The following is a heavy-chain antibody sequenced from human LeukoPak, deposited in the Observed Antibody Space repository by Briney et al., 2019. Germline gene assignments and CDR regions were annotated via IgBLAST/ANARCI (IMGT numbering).Heavy chain of an antibody. CDR1: GGSISSSSYY. J-gene: IGHJ5*02. D-gene: IGHD6-13*01. Sequence: SETLSLTCTVSGGSISSSSYYWGWIRQPPGKGLEWIGSIYYSGSTYYNPSLKGRVTISVDTSKNQFSLKLSSVTAADTAVYYCARLRGQSSSGSRRGWFDPWGQGTLVTVSS. CDR2: IYYSGST. V-gene: IGHV4-39*01. CDR3: ARLRGQSSSGSRRGWFDP.